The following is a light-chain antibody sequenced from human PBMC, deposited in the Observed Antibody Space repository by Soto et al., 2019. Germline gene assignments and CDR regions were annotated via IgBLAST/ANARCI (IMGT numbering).Light chain of an antibody. CDR2: WAS. Sequence: DIVMTQSPDSLAVSLNCKSSQSVLYSSNNKNYLAWYQQKPGQPPKLLIYWASTRESGVPDRFSGSGSGTDFTLTISSLQAEDVAIYYCQQYYSTPPTFGPGTKVDIK. CDR3: QQYYSTPPT. J-gene: IGKJ3*01. CDR1: QSVLYSSNNKNY. V-gene: IGKV4-1*01.